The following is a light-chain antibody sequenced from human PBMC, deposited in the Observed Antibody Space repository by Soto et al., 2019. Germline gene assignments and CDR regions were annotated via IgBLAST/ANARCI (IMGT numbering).Light chain of an antibody. CDR2: ETN. CDR1: SSNIGNNY. V-gene: IGLV1-51*01. J-gene: IGLJ3*02. Sequence: QSVLTQPPSVSAAPRQKVTISCSGGSSNIGNNYVSWYQQLPGTAPKLLIYETNKRPSGIPDRFSGSKSGTSATLGITGLQTGDEADYYCGTWDSSLSAWVFGGGTKLTVL. CDR3: GTWDSSLSAWV.